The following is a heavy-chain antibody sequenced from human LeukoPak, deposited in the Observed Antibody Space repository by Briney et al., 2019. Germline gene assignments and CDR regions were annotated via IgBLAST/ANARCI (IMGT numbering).Heavy chain of an antibody. J-gene: IGHJ4*02. CDR2: INPNSGGT. Sequence: RASVRVSCKASGYTFTGYYMHWVRQAPGQGLEWMGWINPNSGGTNYAQKFQGRVTMTRDTSISTAYMELSRLRSDDTAVYYCARGWNDVGYFDYWGQGTLVTVSS. CDR1: GYTFTGYY. V-gene: IGHV1-2*02. CDR3: ARGWNDVGYFDY. D-gene: IGHD1-1*01.